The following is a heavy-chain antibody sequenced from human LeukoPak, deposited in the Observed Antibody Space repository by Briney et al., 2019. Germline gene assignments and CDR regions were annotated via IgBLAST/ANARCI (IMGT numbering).Heavy chain of an antibody. J-gene: IGHJ5*02. CDR1: GYTFTGYY. CDR3: ARTPYYYGSGSYSKVYNWFDP. Sequence: ASMKVSCKASGYTFTGYYMHWVRQAPGQGLEWMGWINPNSGGTNYAQKFQGRVTMTRDTSISTAYMELSRLRSDDTAVYYCARTPYYYGSGSYSKVYNWFDPWGQGTLVTVSS. V-gene: IGHV1-2*02. D-gene: IGHD3-10*01. CDR2: INPNSGGT.